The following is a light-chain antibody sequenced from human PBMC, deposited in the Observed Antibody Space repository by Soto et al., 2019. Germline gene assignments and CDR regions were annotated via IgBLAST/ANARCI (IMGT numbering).Light chain of an antibody. Sequence: QSALTQPASVSGSPGQSITISCTGTSSDVGLYNSVSWFQQHSGKAPKLMIYGVYNRPSGVSDRFSGSKSGNTASLTISGLQAEDESDYYCCSYARSTAYVFGTGTRSPS. CDR1: SSDVGLYNS. CDR2: GVY. V-gene: IGLV2-14*01. CDR3: CSYARSTAYV. J-gene: IGLJ1*01.